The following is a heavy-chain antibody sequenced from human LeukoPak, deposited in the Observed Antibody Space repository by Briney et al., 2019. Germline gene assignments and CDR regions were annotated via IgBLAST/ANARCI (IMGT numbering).Heavy chain of an antibody. V-gene: IGHV1-18*01. J-gene: IGHJ3*02. Sequence: ASVKVSCKASGGTFSSYAISWVRQAPGQGLEWMGWISAYNGDTNYAQKLQGRVTMTTDTSTSTAYMELRSLRSDDTAVYYCARDIMYYDSSGYYYLYAFDIWGQGTMVTVTS. CDR3: ARDIMYYDSSGYYYLYAFDI. CDR2: ISAYNGDT. CDR1: GGTFSSYA. D-gene: IGHD3-22*01.